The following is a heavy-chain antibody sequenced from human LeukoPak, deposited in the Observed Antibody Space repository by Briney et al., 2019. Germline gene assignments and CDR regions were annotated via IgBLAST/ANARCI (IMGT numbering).Heavy chain of an antibody. CDR3: ARDYYDSSGYMVD. CDR2: INPNSGGT. V-gene: IGHV1-2*02. CDR1: GYTFTGYY. D-gene: IGHD3-22*01. J-gene: IGHJ4*02. Sequence: GAPVKVSCKASGYTFTGYYMHWVRQAPGQGLEWMGWINPNSGGTNYAQKFQGRVTMTRDTSISTAYMELSRLRSDDTAVYYCARDYYDSSGYMVDWGQGTLVTVSS.